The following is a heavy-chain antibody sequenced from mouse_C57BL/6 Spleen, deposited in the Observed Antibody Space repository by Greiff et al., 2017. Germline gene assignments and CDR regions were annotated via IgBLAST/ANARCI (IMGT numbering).Heavy chain of an antibody. J-gene: IGHJ4*01. V-gene: IGHV5-4*03. CDR2: ISDGGSYT. Sequence: GMLVESGGGLVKPGGSLKLSCAASGFTFSSYAMSWVRQTPEKRLEWVATISDGGSYTYYPDNVKGRFTISRDNAKNNLYLQMSHLKSEDTAMYYCARDRDGYYGAMDYWGQGTSVTVSS. CDR3: ARDRDGYYGAMDY. CDR1: GFTFSSYA. D-gene: IGHD2-3*01.